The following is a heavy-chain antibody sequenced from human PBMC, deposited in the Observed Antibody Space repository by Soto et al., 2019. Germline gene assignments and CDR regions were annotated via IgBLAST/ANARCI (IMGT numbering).Heavy chain of an antibody. D-gene: IGHD3-10*01. Sequence: GGSLRLSCAASGFTFSSYRMNWVRQAPGKGLEWVSSISSSSSYIYYADSAKGRFTISRDNAKNSLYLQMNSLRAEDTAVYYCASFGSRFGELFDPWGHGTLVTISS. V-gene: IGHV3-21*01. CDR1: GFTFSSYR. CDR3: ASFGSRFGELFDP. CDR2: ISSSSSYI. J-gene: IGHJ5*02.